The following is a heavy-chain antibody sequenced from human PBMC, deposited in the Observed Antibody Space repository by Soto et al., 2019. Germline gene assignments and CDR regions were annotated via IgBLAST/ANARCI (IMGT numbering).Heavy chain of an antibody. CDR2: INPNSGGT. CDR3: ARDRITGNYYYGMDV. D-gene: IGHD1-20*01. CDR1: GYTFTGYY. Sequence: ASVKVSCKASGYTFTGYYMHWVRQAPGQGLEWMGWINPNSGGTNYAQKFQGWVTMTRDTSISTAYMELSRLRSDDTAVYYCARDRITGNYYYGMDVWGQGPTVTVSS. J-gene: IGHJ6*02. V-gene: IGHV1-2*04.